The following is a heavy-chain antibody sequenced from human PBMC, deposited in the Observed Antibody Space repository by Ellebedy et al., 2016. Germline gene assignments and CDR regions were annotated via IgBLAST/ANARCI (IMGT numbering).Heavy chain of an antibody. D-gene: IGHD2-2*01. Sequence: GGSLRLXXAASGFTFNSHAMHWVRQAPGKGLEWVAVISYDATNKYYADSVKGRFTISRDNSKNTVYLQINSLRVEDTAVYYCVGGYCGRTSCYGDDYWGQGTLVSVSS. CDR2: ISYDATNK. CDR3: VGGYCGRTSCYGDDY. CDR1: GFTFNSHA. V-gene: IGHV3-30-3*01. J-gene: IGHJ4*02.